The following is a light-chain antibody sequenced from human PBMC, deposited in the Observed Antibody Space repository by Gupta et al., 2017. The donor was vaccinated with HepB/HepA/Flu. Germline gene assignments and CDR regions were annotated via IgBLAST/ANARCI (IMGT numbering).Light chain of an antibody. V-gene: IGLV3-19*01. Sequence: SSELTQDPAVSVALGQTVRITCQGDSLRSYFASWYQQKPGQAPLLVVYGQDKRPSGIPDRFSGSRSGNTASLTIAGAQAEEEADYHCNSRDSSGNHLVVFGGGTKLTVL. CDR2: GQD. CDR1: SLRSYF. J-gene: IGLJ3*02. CDR3: NSRDSSGNHLVV.